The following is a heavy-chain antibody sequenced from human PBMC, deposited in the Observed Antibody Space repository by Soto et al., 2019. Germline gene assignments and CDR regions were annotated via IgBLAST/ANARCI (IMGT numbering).Heavy chain of an antibody. CDR2: INHSGST. Sequence: PSETLSLTCAVYGGSFSGYYWSWIRQPPGKGLEWIGEINHSGSTNYNPSLKSRVTISVDTSKNQFSLKLSSVTAADTAVYYCARLGRYYYDSSGHYYFDYWGQGTLVTVSS. J-gene: IGHJ4*02. CDR3: ARLGRYYYDSSGHYYFDY. CDR1: GGSFSGYY. D-gene: IGHD3-22*01. V-gene: IGHV4-34*01.